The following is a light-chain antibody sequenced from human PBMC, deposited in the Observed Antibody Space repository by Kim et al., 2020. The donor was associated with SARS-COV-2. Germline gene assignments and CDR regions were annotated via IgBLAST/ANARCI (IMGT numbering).Light chain of an antibody. V-gene: IGKV1-9*01. J-gene: IGKJ4*01. CDR2: AAS. Sequence: DILLTQSPSFLSASVGDRVTITCRASQDISSYLAWYQQKPGKAPKLLIYAASTLQTGVPSRFSGSESGTEFTLTISSLQPEDFATYYCQQLSSYPRTFGRGTKLEI. CDR1: QDISSY. CDR3: QQLSSYPRT.